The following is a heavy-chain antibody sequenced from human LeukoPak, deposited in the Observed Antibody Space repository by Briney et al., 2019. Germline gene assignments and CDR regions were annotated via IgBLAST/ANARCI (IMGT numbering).Heavy chain of an antibody. CDR3: ARVGSPDYDFWSGPPMAAMDV. D-gene: IGHD3-3*01. CDR1: GGSISSYY. CDR2: IYYSGST. Sequence: PSETLSLTCTVSGGSISSYYWSWIRQPPGKGLEWIGYIYYSGSTNYNPSLKSRVTISVDTSKNQFSLKLSSVTAADTAVYYCARVGSPDYDFWSGPPMAAMDVWGKGTTVTVSS. J-gene: IGHJ6*03. V-gene: IGHV4-59*01.